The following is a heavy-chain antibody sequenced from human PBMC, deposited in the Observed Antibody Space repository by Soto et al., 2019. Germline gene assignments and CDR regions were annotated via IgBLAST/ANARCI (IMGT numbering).Heavy chain of an antibody. Sequence: SDTLSLTCAVYGGSFSDYYWSWIRQPPGEGLEWIGEINHSGTTNYNPSLKRRVTMSVDTSKKQVSLKLSAVTAADTAVYYCARTRITMVRDSYGMDVWGQGTTVTVSS. CDR2: INHSGTT. V-gene: IGHV4-34*01. D-gene: IGHD3-10*01. J-gene: IGHJ6*02. CDR1: GGSFSDYY. CDR3: ARTRITMVRDSYGMDV.